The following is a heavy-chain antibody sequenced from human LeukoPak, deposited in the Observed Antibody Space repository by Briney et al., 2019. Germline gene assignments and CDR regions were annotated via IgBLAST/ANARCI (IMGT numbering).Heavy chain of an antibody. Sequence: ASVKVSCKASGYTFTSYAMHWVRQAPGQRLEWMGWINAGNGNTKYSQEFQGRVTITRDTSASTAYMELSSLRSEDMAVYYCARGLVRVWESCRFDPWGQGTLVTVSS. J-gene: IGHJ5*02. CDR3: ARGLVRVWESCRFDP. D-gene: IGHD6-6*01. V-gene: IGHV1-3*03. CDR1: GYTFTSYA. CDR2: INAGNGNT.